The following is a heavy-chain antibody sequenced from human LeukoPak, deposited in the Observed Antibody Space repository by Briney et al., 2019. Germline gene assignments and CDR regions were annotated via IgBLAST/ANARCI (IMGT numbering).Heavy chain of an antibody. CDR2: ISYDGSNK. D-gene: IGHD1-14*01. Sequence: GGSLRLSCAASGFTFSSYAMPWVRQAPGKGLEWVAVISYDGSNKYYADSVKGRFTISRDNSKNTLYLQMNSLRAEDTAVYYCARPASDRKYYFDYWGQGTLVTVSS. CDR3: ARPASDRKYYFDY. CDR1: GFTFSSYA. J-gene: IGHJ4*02. V-gene: IGHV3-30-3*01.